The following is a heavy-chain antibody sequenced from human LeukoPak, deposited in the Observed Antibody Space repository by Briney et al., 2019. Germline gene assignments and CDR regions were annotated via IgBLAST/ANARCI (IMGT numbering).Heavy chain of an antibody. V-gene: IGHV1-24*01. D-gene: IGHD3-10*01. CDR2: FDPEDGET. CDR1: GYTLTELS. J-gene: IGHJ6*02. Sequence: ASVKVSCKVSGYTLTELSMHWVRQAPGKGLEWMGGFDPEDGETIYAQKFQGRVTMTEDTSTDTAYMELSSLRSEDTAVYYCATDGMVRGLDYYGMDVWGQGTTVTVSS. CDR3: ATDGMVRGLDYYGMDV.